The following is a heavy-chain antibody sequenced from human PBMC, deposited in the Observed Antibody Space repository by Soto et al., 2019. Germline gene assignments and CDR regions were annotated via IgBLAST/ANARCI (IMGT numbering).Heavy chain of an antibody. V-gene: IGHV3-7*01. CDR3: ARLHSSGYPSDAFDI. D-gene: IGHD3-22*01. CDR1: GFTFSSYW. CDR2: IKQDGSKK. Sequence: GGSLTLSCPASGFTFSSYWMSWVRQAPGKGLEWVANIKQDGSKKYYVDSVKGRFTISRDNAKNSLYLQMNSLRAEDTAVYYCARLHSSGYPSDAFDIWGQGTMVTVSS. J-gene: IGHJ3*02.